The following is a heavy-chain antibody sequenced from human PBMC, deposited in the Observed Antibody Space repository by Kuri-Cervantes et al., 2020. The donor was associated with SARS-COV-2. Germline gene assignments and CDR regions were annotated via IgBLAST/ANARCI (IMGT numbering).Heavy chain of an antibody. Sequence: GESLKISCAASGFTFSSYGMHWVRQAPGKGLEWVAFIRYDGSNKYYADSVKGRFTISRDSSKNTLYLQMNSLRAEDTAVYYCASSLLGTLDYWGQGTLVTVSS. J-gene: IGHJ4*02. D-gene: IGHD1-14*01. CDR3: ASSLLGTLDY. V-gene: IGHV3-30*02. CDR2: IRYDGSNK. CDR1: GFTFSSYG.